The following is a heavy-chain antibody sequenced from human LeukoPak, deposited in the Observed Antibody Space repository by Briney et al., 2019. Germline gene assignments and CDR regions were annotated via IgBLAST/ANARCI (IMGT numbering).Heavy chain of an antibody. Sequence: GRSLRLSCAASGFTFSSYTMHWVRQAPGKGLEWVALISYDGSNKYYADSVKGRFTISRDNSRNTLYLHMNSLRAEDTALYYCATDSSPDYWGQGTQVTVSS. J-gene: IGHJ4*02. CDR3: ATDSSPDY. D-gene: IGHD6-13*01. V-gene: IGHV3-30*04. CDR2: ISYDGSNK. CDR1: GFTFSSYT.